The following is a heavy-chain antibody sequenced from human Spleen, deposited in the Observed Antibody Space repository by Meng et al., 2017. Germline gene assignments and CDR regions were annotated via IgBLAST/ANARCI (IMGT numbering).Heavy chain of an antibody. V-gene: IGHV4-39*01. D-gene: IGHD6-19*01. CDR2: IGHSGIT. CDR1: GGSISSTGYY. Sequence: QPQLQESGPGLVKPSEALSVICTVSGGSISSTGYYWGFIRQPPGKGLEWIGSIGHSGITYYTPSLKSRVTVSIDTSRNQFSLWLTSVTAADTAVYYCVRSSAWVRTGFDPWGQGTLVTVSS. J-gene: IGHJ5*02. CDR3: VRSSAWVRTGFDP.